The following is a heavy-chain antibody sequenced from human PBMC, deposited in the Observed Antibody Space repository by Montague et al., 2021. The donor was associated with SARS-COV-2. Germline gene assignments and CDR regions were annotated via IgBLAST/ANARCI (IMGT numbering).Heavy chain of an antibody. D-gene: IGHD3-3*01. V-gene: IGHV4-31*03. CDR2: IYYSGST. CDR3: ARAPATIFGVVKQIDY. J-gene: IGHJ4*02. Sequence: TLSLTCTVSGGSISSGGYYWSWIRQHPGKGLEWFGYIYYSGSTXYNPSLKSRVTISVDTSKNQFSLKLSSVTAADTAVYYCARAPATIFGVVKQIDYWGQGTLVTVSS. CDR1: GGSISSGGYY.